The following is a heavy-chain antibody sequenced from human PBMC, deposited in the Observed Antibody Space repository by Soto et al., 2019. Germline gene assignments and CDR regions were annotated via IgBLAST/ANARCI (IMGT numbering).Heavy chain of an antibody. J-gene: IGHJ4*02. V-gene: IGHV3-23*01. CDR1: GFTFISYA. D-gene: IGHD2-15*01. CDR2: ISASGGST. CDR3: AKEEGCSGGSCYGGNFDY. Sequence: EVQLLESGGGLVQPGGSLRLSCAASGFTFISYAMSWVRQAPGKGLEWVSGISASGGSTYYADSVKGRFTISRDNSKNTLYLQMNSLRAEDTAVYYCAKEEGCSGGSCYGGNFDYWGQGTLVTVS.